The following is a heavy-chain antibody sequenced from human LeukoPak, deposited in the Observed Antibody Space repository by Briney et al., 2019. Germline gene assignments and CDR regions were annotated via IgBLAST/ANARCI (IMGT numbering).Heavy chain of an antibody. CDR2: ISFDGSDK. J-gene: IGHJ4*02. CDR1: GFTFSGYT. Sequence: GGSLRLSCTASGFTFSGYTMHWVRQAPGKGLEWVAVISFDGSDKFYVDSVKDRFTISRDNSKNTLYVQMNSLRAEDTAVYYCARVYHYSGSWYDYWGQGTLVTVPS. D-gene: IGHD6-13*01. V-gene: IGHV3-30-3*01. CDR3: ARVYHYSGSWYDY.